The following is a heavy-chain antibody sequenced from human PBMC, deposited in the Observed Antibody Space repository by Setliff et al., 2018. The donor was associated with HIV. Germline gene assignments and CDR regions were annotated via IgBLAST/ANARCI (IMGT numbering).Heavy chain of an antibody. CDR1: GGTFSNYA. Sequence: GASVKVSCKASGGTFSNYAISWVRQAPGQGLEWMGGIIPIFGTGMYAQKFQGRVTITTDESTSTVYMELPSLRSEDTAVYYCARSPQLYGDYRDAFDIWGHGTMVTVSS. D-gene: IGHD4-17*01. V-gene: IGHV1-69*05. CDR2: IIPIFGTG. CDR3: ARSPQLYGDYRDAFDI. J-gene: IGHJ3*02.